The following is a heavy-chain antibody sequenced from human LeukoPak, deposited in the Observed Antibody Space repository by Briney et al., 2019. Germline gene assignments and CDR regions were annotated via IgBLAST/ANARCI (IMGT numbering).Heavy chain of an antibody. D-gene: IGHD4/OR15-4a*01. CDR3: AGAAGAFDM. CDR2: IWSDSSHK. Sequence: GGSLRLSCAASGFAFSRYGMHWVRQAPGKGLERVAVIWSDSSHKYYVDSMKGRCTISRDNSKNMVYLQMNSLRVEDTAVYYCAGAAGAFDMWGQGTLVTVSS. CDR1: GFAFSRYG. J-gene: IGHJ3*02. V-gene: IGHV3-33*01.